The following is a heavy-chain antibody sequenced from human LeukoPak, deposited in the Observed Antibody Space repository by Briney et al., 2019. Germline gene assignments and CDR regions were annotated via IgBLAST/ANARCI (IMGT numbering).Heavy chain of an antibody. D-gene: IGHD5-12*01. CDR2: IYSGSST. Sequence: SSASGFAFISDWKTCCRRDPRKGVEWVTVIYSGSSTYYADSVKGRVTFSRDNSKNTLYLQMNSVIAEDTAVYYCAEDTVHMVATIPDDRFDRGGEGTLVTVSS. J-gene: IGHJ5*02. V-gene: IGHV3-66*01. CDR1: GFAFISDW. CDR3: AEDTVHMVATIPDDRFDR.